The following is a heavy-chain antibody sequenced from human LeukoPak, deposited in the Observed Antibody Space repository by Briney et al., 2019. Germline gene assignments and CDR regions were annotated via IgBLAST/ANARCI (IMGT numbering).Heavy chain of an antibody. J-gene: IGHJ4*02. V-gene: IGHV4-4*07. CDR1: GGPISSYY. CDR3: ARQIASAGTAGFDF. D-gene: IGHD6-13*01. CDR2: MYSTGST. Sequence: PSETLSLTCTVSGGPISSYYWSWIRQPAGKGLEWIGRMYSTGSTNYTPSLKSRVTMSVDTSKNQFSLGLRSVTAADTAVYYCARQIASAGTAGFDFWGQGALVTVSS.